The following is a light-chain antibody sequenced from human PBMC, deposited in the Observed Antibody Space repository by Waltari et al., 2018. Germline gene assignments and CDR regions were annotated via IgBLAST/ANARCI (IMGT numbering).Light chain of an antibody. CDR3: SSYTSTSTVL. CDR2: EVT. J-gene: IGLJ2*01. CDR1: SSDVGDYNY. V-gene: IGLV2-14*01. Sequence: QSALTQPASVSGSPGQSIIISCTGTSSDVGDYNYVSWYQQHPGKAPKLMIYEVTNRPSGVSNRFSGSNSGNTASLTISGLQAEDEADYYCSSYTSTSTVLFGGGTKLTVL.